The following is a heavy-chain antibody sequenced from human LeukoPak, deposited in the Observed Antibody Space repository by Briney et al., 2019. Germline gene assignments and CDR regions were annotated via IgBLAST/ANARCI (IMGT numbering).Heavy chain of an antibody. V-gene: IGHV4-59*08. CDR1: DDSISGYY. D-gene: IGHD1-26*01. Sequence: SETLSLTCTVSDDSISGYYWSWVRQPPGKGLEWIGYVYYSGSTNYNPSLKSRVTISVDTSKNQFSLKLSSVTAADTAVYYCARHSPLRVGALDYWDQGTLVTVSS. CDR3: ARHSPLRVGALDY. J-gene: IGHJ4*02. CDR2: VYYSGST.